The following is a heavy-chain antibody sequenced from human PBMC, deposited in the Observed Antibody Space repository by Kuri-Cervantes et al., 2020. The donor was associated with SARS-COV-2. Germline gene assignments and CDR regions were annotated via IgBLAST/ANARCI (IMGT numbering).Heavy chain of an antibody. V-gene: IGHV1-46*01. Sequence: ASVKVSCKASGYTFTSYYMHWVRQAPGQGLEWMGIINPSGGSTSYAQKFQGRVTMTRDTSTSTVYMELSSLRSEDTAVYYCARGDLGVTIFGVGAFDIWGQGTMVTVSS. J-gene: IGHJ3*02. D-gene: IGHD3-3*01. CDR1: GYTFTSYY. CDR3: ARGDLGVTIFGVGAFDI. CDR2: INPSGGST.